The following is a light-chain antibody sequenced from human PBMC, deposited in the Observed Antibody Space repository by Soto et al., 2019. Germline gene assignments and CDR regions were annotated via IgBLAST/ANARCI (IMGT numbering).Light chain of an antibody. CDR1: TPNIGSNF. CDR2: KNX. J-gene: IGLJ2*01. V-gene: IGLV1-47*01. CDR3: ATWDDSLNSPI. Sequence: QSVLTQAPSASGTPGQRVIISCSGTTPNIGSNFVYWYQHLPGMAPKVLIYKNXQRPSGVPDRFSGSKSGTLASLAISGLRSEDEADYYCATWDDSLNSPILGGGTKVTVL.